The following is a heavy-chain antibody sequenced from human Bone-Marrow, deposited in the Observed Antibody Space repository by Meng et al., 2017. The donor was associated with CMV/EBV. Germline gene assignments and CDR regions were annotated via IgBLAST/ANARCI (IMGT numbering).Heavy chain of an antibody. D-gene: IGHD2-2*01. J-gene: IGHJ4*02. CDR3: ARDLQTFCGSPGCYDGFPH. CDR1: GFTFMPYN. CDR2: ISGSGQDT. V-gene: IGHV3-21*01. Sequence: GESLKISCAASGFTFMPYNMNWVRQAPGKGLEWVSSISGSGQDTYYADSLRGRFTVSRDNRRKDLYLQMDALRVEDTAVYYCARDLQTFCGSPGCYDGFPHWGQGTRVTVSS.